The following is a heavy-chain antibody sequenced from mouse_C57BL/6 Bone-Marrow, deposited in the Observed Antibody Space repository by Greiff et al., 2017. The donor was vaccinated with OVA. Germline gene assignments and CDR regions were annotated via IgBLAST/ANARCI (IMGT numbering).Heavy chain of an antibody. CDR1: GFTFSSYG. V-gene: IGHV5-6*01. Sequence: EVQLQESGGDLVKPGGSLKLSCAASGFTFSSYGMSWVRQTPDKRLEWVATISSGGSYTYYPDSVKGRFTISSDNAKNTLYLQMSSLKSEDTAMYYCARQRDSTMVTAMGLDYWGQGTSVTVSS. D-gene: IGHD2-2*01. CDR2: ISSGGSYT. J-gene: IGHJ4*01. CDR3: ARQRDSTMVTAMGLDY.